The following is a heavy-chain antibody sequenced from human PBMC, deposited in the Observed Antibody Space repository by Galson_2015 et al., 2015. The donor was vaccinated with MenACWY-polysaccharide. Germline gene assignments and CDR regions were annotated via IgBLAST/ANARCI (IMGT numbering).Heavy chain of an antibody. CDR2: ISNDGSSN. J-gene: IGHJ4*02. D-gene: IGHD3-9*01. CDR1: GFTFSTYA. Sequence: SLRLSCAASGFTFSTYAMHWVREAPGKGLEWVAVISNDGSSNYYAASVKGRFTISRDNSKNMLYLQMNSLRLEEAAIYYCARDRADFLTGRSNYFDLWGPGTLVIVSS. CDR3: ARDRADFLTGRSNYFDL. V-gene: IGHV3-30-3*01.